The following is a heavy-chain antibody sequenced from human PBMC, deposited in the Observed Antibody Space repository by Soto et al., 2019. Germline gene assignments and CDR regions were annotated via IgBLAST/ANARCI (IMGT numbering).Heavy chain of an antibody. CDR3: ARGGRGLYSSFDY. V-gene: IGHV4-59*01. CDR1: GGSISTYY. Sequence: QVQLQESGPGLVKPSETLSLTCTVSGGSISTYYWSWIRQPPGKGLEWIGNIYYSGSTNYNPSLTRRVTLSVDTSKNQFSLKLTSVTAADTAVYYCARGGRGLYSSFDYWGQGTLVTVSS. CDR2: IYYSGST. J-gene: IGHJ4*02. D-gene: IGHD1-26*01.